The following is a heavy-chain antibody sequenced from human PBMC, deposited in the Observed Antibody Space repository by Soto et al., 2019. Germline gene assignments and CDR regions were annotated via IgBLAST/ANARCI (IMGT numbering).Heavy chain of an antibody. CDR2: ISYDGSNK. D-gene: IGHD4-4*01. CDR3: ARRAGATVTHYYYYGMDV. Sequence: GSLRLSCAASGFTFSSYAMHWVRQAPGKGLEWVAVISYDGSNKYYADSVKGRFTISRDNSKNTLYLQMNSLRAEDTAVYYCARRAGATVTHYYYYGMDVWGQGTTVTVSS. V-gene: IGHV3-30-3*01. CDR1: GFTFSSYA. J-gene: IGHJ6*02.